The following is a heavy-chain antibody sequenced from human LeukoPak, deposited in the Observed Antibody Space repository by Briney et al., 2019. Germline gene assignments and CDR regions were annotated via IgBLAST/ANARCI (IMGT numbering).Heavy chain of an antibody. V-gene: IGHV3-21*01. D-gene: IGHD3-10*01. CDR1: GFTFSSYS. CDR3: ARDLGSGSYYRDYYYYYMDV. Sequence: GGSLRLSCAASGFTFSSYSMNWVRQAPGKGLEWVSSISSSSYIYYADSVKGRFTISRDNAKNSLYLQMNSLRAEDTAVYYCARDLGSGSYYRDYYYYYMDVWGKGTTVTVSS. CDR2: ISSSSYI. J-gene: IGHJ6*03.